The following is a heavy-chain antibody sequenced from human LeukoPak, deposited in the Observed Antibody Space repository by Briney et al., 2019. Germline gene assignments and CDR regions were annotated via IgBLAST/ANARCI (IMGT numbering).Heavy chain of an antibody. CDR2: IKSDGST. V-gene: IGHV3-74*01. D-gene: IGHD3-22*01. CDR3: TRAPSEIGGYYPEYFRH. Sequence: GGSLRLSFPASGFTFSMYWMHWVGQAPGKGLVWVSRIKSDGSTNYADSVKGRFTISRDNAKNTVSLQMNSLRPEDTGVYYCTRAPSEIGGYYPEYFRHWGQGTLVTVSS. CDR1: GFTFSMYW. J-gene: IGHJ1*01.